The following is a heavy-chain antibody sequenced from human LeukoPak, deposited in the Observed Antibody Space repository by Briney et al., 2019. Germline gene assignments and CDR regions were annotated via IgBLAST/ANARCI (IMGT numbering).Heavy chain of an antibody. Sequence: GGSLRLSCAASGFTFSSYEMNWVRQAPGKGLEWVSYISSSGSTIYYADSVKGRFTISRDNAKNSLYLQMNSLRAEDTAVYYCARDRSPTYYYGSGPSYGMDVWGQGTTVTVYS. J-gene: IGHJ6*02. CDR2: ISSSGSTI. CDR1: GFTFSSYE. V-gene: IGHV3-48*03. CDR3: ARDRSPTYYYGSGPSYGMDV. D-gene: IGHD3-10*01.